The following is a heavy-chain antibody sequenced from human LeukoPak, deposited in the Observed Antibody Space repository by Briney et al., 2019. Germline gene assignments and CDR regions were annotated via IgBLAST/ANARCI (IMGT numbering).Heavy chain of an antibody. J-gene: IGHJ6*02. CDR3: ARGCSSTSCWLRMDV. CDR1: GGSISSYY. Sequence: SETLSLTCTVSGGSISSYYWSWIRQPAGKGLEWIGRIYTSGSTNYNPSLKSRVTMSVDTSKNQFSLKLSSLTAADTAVYYCARGCSSTSCWLRMDVWGQGTTVTVSS. V-gene: IGHV4-4*07. D-gene: IGHD2-2*01. CDR2: IYTSGST.